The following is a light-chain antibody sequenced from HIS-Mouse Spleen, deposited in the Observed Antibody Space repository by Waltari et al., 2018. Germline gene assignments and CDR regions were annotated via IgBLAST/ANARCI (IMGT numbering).Light chain of an antibody. Sequence: QSALTQPPSASGSPGQSVTISCTGTSSHVGRYNYVSGYQQHPGKAPKLMIYEVSKRPSGVPDRFSGSKSGNTASLTVSGLQAEDEADYYCSSYAGSNNYVFGTGTKVTVL. CDR1: SSHVGRYNY. CDR3: SSYAGSNNYV. CDR2: EVS. J-gene: IGLJ1*01. V-gene: IGLV2-8*01.